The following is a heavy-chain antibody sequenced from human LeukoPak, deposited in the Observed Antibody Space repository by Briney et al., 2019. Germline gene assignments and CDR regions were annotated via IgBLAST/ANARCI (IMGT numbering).Heavy chain of an antibody. CDR2: IIPIFGTA. V-gene: IGHV1-69*05. J-gene: IGHJ4*02. CDR3: ARGVGDFWSGYDRNPEDY. D-gene: IGHD3-3*01. Sequence: ASVKVSCKASGGTFSSYAISWVRQAPGQGLEWMGGIIPIFGTANYAQKFQGRVTITTDESTSTAYMELSSLRSEDTAVYYCARGVGDFWSGYDRNPEDYWGQGTLVTVSS. CDR1: GGTFSSYA.